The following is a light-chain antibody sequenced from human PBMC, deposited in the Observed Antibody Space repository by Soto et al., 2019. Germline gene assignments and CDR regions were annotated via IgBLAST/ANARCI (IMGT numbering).Light chain of an antibody. J-gene: IGLJ1*01. V-gene: IGLV4-60*02. CDR2: LEGFGSY. CDR1: SRHSSYI. Sequence: QLVLTQSSSASASLGSSVKLTCTLSSRHSSYIIAWHQQQPGKAPRYLMKLEGFGSYNKGSGVPDRFSGSSSVDDRYLIISNLQFEDEAEYYGETWDSNTRVFGTGTKLTVL. CDR3: ETWDSNTRV.